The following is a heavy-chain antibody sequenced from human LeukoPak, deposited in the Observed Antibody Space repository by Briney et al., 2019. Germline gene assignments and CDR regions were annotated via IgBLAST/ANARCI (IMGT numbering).Heavy chain of an antibody. J-gene: IGHJ6*03. Sequence: SETLSLTCTVSGGSISSSTFYWGWIRQPPGKGLEWIGSIYYSGSTNYNPSLKSRVTMSVDTSKNQFSLKLSSVTAADTAVYYCARDFSSSSSYYYYYMDVWGKGTTVTVSS. CDR3: ARDFSSSSSYYYYYMDV. CDR1: GGSISSSTFY. CDR2: IYYSGST. V-gene: IGHV4-39*07. D-gene: IGHD6-6*01.